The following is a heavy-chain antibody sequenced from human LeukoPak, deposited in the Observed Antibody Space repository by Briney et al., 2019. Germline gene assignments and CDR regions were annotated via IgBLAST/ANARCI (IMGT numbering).Heavy chain of an antibody. CDR3: ARGHVDIVVVPAL. J-gene: IGHJ4*02. V-gene: IGHV3-7*01. CDR1: GFTFSNYW. D-gene: IGHD2-2*01. Sequence: GGSLRLSCAASGFTFSNYWMTWVRQAPGKGLEWVANIKQDGSEKYYVDSVKGRFTISRDNAKNSLFLQMNSLRAEDTAVYYCARGHVDIVVVPALWGQGTLVTVSS. CDR2: IKQDGSEK.